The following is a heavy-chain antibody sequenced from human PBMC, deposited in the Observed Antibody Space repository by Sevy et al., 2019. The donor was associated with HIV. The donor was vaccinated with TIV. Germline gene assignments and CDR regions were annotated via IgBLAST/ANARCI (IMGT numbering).Heavy chain of an antibody. CDR2: IYASGNS. CDR1: GDSIRSGTSY. Sequence: SETLSLTCSVSGDSIRSGTSYWSWVRQPAGKGLEWIGHIYASGNSDYSPSLKSRVSMSVDASKNQFSLRLNSVTAADTAVYYCARLTLRPPCVFDYWGQGALVTVSS. J-gene: IGHJ4*02. CDR3: ARLTLRPPCVFDY. V-gene: IGHV4-61*09. D-gene: IGHD2-21*01.